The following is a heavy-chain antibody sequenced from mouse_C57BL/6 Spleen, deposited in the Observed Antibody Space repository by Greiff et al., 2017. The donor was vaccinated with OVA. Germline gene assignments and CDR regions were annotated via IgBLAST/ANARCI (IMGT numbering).Heavy chain of an antibody. J-gene: IGHJ4*01. Sequence: VQLQQSGAELVRPGASVKLSCKASGYTFTDYYINWVKQRPGQGLEWIARIYPGSGNTYYNEKFKGKATLTAEKSSSTAYMQRSSLTSEDSAVYFCARYDYDDAMDYWGQGTSVTVSS. D-gene: IGHD2-4*01. CDR1: GYTFTDYY. V-gene: IGHV1-76*01. CDR3: ARYDYDDAMDY. CDR2: IYPGSGNT.